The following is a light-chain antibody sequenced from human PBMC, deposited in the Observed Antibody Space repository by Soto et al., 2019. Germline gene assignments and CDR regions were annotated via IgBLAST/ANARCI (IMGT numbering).Light chain of an antibody. CDR3: QQSYNTPRT. J-gene: IGKJ1*01. CDR2: AAS. CDR1: QSISNY. Sequence: DIQMTQSPSSLSVSVGDRVTITCRASQSISNYLNWYQQRPGKAPKLLIYAASSLQSGVPLRFSGSGSGTDFILTISSLQPDDFATYYCQQSYNTPRTFRQGTKV. V-gene: IGKV1-39*01.